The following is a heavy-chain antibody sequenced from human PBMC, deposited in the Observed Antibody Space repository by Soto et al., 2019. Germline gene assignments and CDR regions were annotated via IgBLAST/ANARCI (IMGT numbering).Heavy chain of an antibody. CDR1: GGSISGYY. CDR2: IYYSGST. Sequence: QVQLQESGPGLVKPSETLSLTCTVSGGSISGYYWSWIRQPPGKGLEWIGYIYYSGSTNYNPSLKSRLXXSXDMXQNQCSLTLSSVTAADTAMYYCARRPLGVVVPFDSWGQGTLVTVSS. V-gene: IGHV4-59*08. J-gene: IGHJ4*02. D-gene: IGHD3-22*01. CDR3: ARRPLGVVVPFDS.